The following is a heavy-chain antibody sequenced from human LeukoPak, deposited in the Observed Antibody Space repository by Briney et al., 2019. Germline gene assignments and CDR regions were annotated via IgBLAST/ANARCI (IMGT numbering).Heavy chain of an antibody. V-gene: IGHV3-23*01. D-gene: IGHD4-17*01. J-gene: IGHJ3*02. CDR3: ARDPNGDYVGAFDM. CDR1: GFTFSSYA. Sequence: GGSLRLSCAASGFTFSSYAMSWVRQAPGKGLEWVSAISGSGGSTYYADSVKGRFTISRDNSKNTLFLQMTSLRAEDTAVYYCARDPNGDYVGAFDMWGPGTMVTVSS. CDR2: ISGSGGST.